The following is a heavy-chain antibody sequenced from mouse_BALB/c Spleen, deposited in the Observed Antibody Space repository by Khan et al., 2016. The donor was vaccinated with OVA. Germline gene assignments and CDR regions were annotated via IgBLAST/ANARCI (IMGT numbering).Heavy chain of an antibody. Sequence: QVQLKQSGAELVRPGASVKLSCKTSGYTFTSYWIHWVKQRSGQGLEWFARIYPGTDNTYYNEKLKDKVTLTADKSSSTVYMQLSSLKSEDSAVYFCAREEALYYFDYWGQGTTLTASS. V-gene: IGHV1-76*01. CDR1: GYTFTSYW. CDR2: IYPGTDNT. D-gene: IGHD3-2*02. CDR3: AREEALYYFDY. J-gene: IGHJ2*01.